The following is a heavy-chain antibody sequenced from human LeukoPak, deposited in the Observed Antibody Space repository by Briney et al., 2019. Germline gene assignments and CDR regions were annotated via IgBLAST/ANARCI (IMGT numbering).Heavy chain of an antibody. CDR1: GFTFSSYW. V-gene: IGHV3-7*01. J-gene: IGHJ6*02. CDR2: IKQDGSEK. CDR3: ARELTREHYYGSGYYYYGMDV. Sequence: PGGSLRLSCAASGFTFSSYWMSWVRQAPGKGLEWVANIKQDGSEKYYVDSVKGRFTISRDNSKNTLYLQMNSLRAEDTAVYYCARELTREHYYGSGYYYYGMDVWGQGTTVTVSS. D-gene: IGHD3-10*01.